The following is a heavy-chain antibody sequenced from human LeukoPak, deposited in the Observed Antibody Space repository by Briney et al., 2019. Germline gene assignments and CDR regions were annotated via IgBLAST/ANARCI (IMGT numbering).Heavy chain of an antibody. D-gene: IGHD3-10*01. Sequence: PGGSLRLSCAASGFTFSSYAMSWVRQAPGKGLEWVSAISASGGSTYYADSVKGRFTISRDNSKNTLYLQMNSLRAGDTAVYYCAKDRGGAMVRGVLDYRGQGTLVTVSS. CDR2: ISASGGST. CDR1: GFTFSSYA. V-gene: IGHV3-23*01. J-gene: IGHJ4*02. CDR3: AKDRGGAMVRGVLDY.